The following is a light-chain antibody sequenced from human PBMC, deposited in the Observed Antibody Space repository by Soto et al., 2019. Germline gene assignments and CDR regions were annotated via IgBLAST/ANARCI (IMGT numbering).Light chain of an antibody. V-gene: IGKV1-6*01. CDR3: IKTNTSKPN. J-gene: IGKJ4*01. Sequence: IEMTQSPSSLSACGGDIGTITCRASQDITSDVGWYQQKPGQAPKVLMYAASRLPSGVKSRFSGPGSGPNLVFTISRMKPEDVPNYYCIKTNTSKPNLGGG. CDR1: QDITSD. CDR2: AAS.